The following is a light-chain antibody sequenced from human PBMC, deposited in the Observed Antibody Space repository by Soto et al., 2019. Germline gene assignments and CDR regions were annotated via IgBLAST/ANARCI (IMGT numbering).Light chain of an antibody. V-gene: IGLV4-69*01. CDR2: LNSDGSH. Sequence: QPVLTQSPSASASLGASVKLTCTLSSGHSSYAIAWHQQQPEKGPRYLMKLNSDGSHSKGDGIPYRFSGSSSGAERYLTISSLQSEDEADYYCQTWGTGIPVVFGGGTQLTVL. CDR1: SGHSSYA. J-gene: IGLJ2*01. CDR3: QTWGTGIPVV.